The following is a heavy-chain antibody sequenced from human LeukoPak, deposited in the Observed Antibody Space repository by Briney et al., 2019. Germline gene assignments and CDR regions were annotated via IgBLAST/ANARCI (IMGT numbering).Heavy chain of an antibody. CDR1: GFTFSSYA. CDR3: AAPRPYCSSTSCHSYYYYGMDV. V-gene: IGHV3-23*01. J-gene: IGHJ6*02. CDR2: ISGSGGST. Sequence: GGSLRLSCAASGFTFSSYAMSWVRQAPGKGLEWVSAISGSGGSTYYADSVKGRFTISRDNSKNTLYLQMNSLGAEDTAVYYCAAPRPYCSSTSCHSYYYYGMDVWGQGTTVTVSS. D-gene: IGHD2-2*01.